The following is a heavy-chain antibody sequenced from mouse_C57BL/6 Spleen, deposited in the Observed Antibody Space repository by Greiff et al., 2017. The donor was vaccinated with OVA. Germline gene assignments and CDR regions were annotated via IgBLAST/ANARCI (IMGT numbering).Heavy chain of an antibody. Sequence: QVHVKQPGAELVKPGASVKLSCKASGYTFTSYWMQWVKQRPGQGLEWIGEIDPSDSYTNYNQKFKGKATLTVDTSSSTAYMQLSSLTSEDSAVYYCARRDWFYAMDYWGQGTSVTVSS. CDR2: IDPSDSYT. V-gene: IGHV1-50*01. J-gene: IGHJ4*01. D-gene: IGHD2-2*01. CDR1: GYTFTSYW. CDR3: ARRDWFYAMDY.